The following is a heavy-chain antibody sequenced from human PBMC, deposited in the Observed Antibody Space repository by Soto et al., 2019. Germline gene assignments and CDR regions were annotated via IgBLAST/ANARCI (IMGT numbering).Heavy chain of an antibody. D-gene: IGHD3-10*01. J-gene: IGHJ6*02. V-gene: IGHV4-39*01. Sequence: PSETLSLTCSVSGGSISSSSYYWGWIRQPPGKGLEWIGSIYYSGSTYYNPSLKSRVTISVDTSKNQFSLKLSSVTAADTAVYYCARGFGITMVRDYGMDVWGQGTTVTVS. CDR2: IYYSGST. CDR1: GGSISSSSYY. CDR3: ARGFGITMVRDYGMDV.